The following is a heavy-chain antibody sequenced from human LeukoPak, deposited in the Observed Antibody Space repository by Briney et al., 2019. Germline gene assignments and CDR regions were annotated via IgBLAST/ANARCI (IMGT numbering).Heavy chain of an antibody. Sequence: GGSLRLSCAASGFTFSDYYMSWIRQAPGKGLEWVSYISSSGSTIYYADSVKGRFTISRDNAKNSLYLQMNSLRAEDTAVYYCARDMGPLDYDLWSGYLGYWGQGTLVTVSS. V-gene: IGHV3-11*04. CDR1: GFTFSDYY. CDR3: ARDMGPLDYDLWSGYLGY. CDR2: ISSSGSTI. J-gene: IGHJ4*02. D-gene: IGHD3-3*01.